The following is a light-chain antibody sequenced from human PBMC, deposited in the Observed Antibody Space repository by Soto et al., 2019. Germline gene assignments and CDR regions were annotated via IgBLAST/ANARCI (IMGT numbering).Light chain of an antibody. V-gene: IGKV1D-13*01. CDR3: QQFNNYPQGIT. J-gene: IGKJ5*01. Sequence: AIQLTQSPSSLSASVGDRVTITCRASQGISSALAWHQQKSGKPPKLLIYDASTLESGVPSRFSDSGSGTDFTLTISSLQPEDFATYYCQQFNNYPQGITFGQGTRLEIK. CDR2: DAS. CDR1: QGISSA.